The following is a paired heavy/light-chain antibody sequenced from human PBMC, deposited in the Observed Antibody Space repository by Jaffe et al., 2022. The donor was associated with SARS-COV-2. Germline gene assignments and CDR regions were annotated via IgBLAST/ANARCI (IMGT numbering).Light chain of an antibody. CDR1: SSNIGNNY. V-gene: IGLV1-51*02. J-gene: IGLJ3*02. CDR2: ENN. Sequence: QSVLTQPPSVSAAPGQKVTISCSGSSSNIGNNYVSWYQQLPGTAPKLLIYENNKRPSGIPDRFSGSKSGTSATLGITGLQTGDEADYYCGTWDNSLSLWVFGGGTKLTVL. CDR3: GTWDNSLSLWV.
Heavy chain of an antibody. CDR2: ISASNGNT. CDR3: ARKSVLRYIRRDDALDI. CDR1: GYTFTSYG. V-gene: IGHV1-18*01. Sequence: QVQLVQSGAEMKKPGASVKVSCKASGYTFTSYGISWVRQAPGQGLEWMGWISASNGNTNYAQKLQGRVTMTTDTSTSTAYMELGSLRSDDTAVYFCARKSVLRYIRRDDALDIWGQGTMVTVSS. J-gene: IGHJ3*02. D-gene: IGHD3-9*01.